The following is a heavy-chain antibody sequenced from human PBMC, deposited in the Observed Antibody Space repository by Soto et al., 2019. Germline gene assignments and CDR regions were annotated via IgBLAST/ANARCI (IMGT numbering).Heavy chain of an antibody. CDR1: CGSISNINYH. CDR2: IYYRGNV. CDR3: ARLREGSPADF. J-gene: IGHJ4*02. V-gene: IGHV4-39*01. Sequence: SETLSLTCSVSCGSISNINYHWGWIRQPPGKGLEWIGSIYYRGNVYYNPSLRSRITISVDTSKNQFSLDLSSVTAADTAVYFCARLREGSPADFWGQGTLVTVSS. D-gene: IGHD1-26*01.